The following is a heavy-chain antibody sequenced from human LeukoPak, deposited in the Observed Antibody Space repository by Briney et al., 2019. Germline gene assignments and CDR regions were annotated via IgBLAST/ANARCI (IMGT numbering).Heavy chain of an antibody. CDR3: ARELITKADAFDI. J-gene: IGHJ3*02. V-gene: IGHV4-39*07. CDR2: VYYSGTT. D-gene: IGHD1-20*01. CDR1: SGSISTSNYY. Sequence: SETLSLTCTVSSGSISTSNYYWGWVRQPPGKALEWIGSVYYSGTTSYNPSLKSRVTMSVDTSKNQLSLKLTSVTAADTAVYYCARELITKADAFDIWGQGTMVTVSS.